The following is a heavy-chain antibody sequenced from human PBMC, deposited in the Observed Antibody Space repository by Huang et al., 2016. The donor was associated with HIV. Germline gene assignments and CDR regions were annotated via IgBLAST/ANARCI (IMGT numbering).Heavy chain of an antibody. Sequence: QVQLVQSGAELKTPGASVRVSCKASGYPLPSYDINWVRLAPGQGPELMGGINVNNGNTEYAQNFQGRVTMTTDTSTNTAYMELRSLRSDDTAVYYCARGDSGWSYDAFNIWGQGTMVTVSS. CDR3: ARGDSGWSYDAFNI. D-gene: IGHD6-19*01. V-gene: IGHV1-18*01. CDR2: INVNNGNT. J-gene: IGHJ3*02. CDR1: GYPLPSYD.